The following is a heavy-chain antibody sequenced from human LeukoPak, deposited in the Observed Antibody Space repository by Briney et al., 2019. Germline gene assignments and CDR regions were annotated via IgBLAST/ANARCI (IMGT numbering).Heavy chain of an antibody. CDR1: GFTFDDYA. CDR3: ATGAGPNTGYYFDY. Sequence: GRSLRLSCAASGFTFDDYAMNWVRQAPGKGLEWVSSISSSSSYIYYADSVKGRFTISRDNAKNSLYLQMNSLRAEDTAVYYCATGAGPNTGYYFDYWGQGTLVTVSS. CDR2: ISSSSSYI. V-gene: IGHV3-21*01. J-gene: IGHJ4*02. D-gene: IGHD6-13*01.